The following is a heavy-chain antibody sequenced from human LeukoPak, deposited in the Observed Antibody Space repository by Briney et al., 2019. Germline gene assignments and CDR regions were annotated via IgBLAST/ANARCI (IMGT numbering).Heavy chain of an antibody. J-gene: IGHJ6*02. Sequence: GGSLRLSCAASGFTFSSYSMNWVRQAPGEGLEWVSSISSSSSYIYYADSVKGRFTISRDNAKNSLYLQMNSLRAEDTAVYYCARIDMVVPAAGYGMDVWGQGTTVTVSS. V-gene: IGHV3-21*01. CDR1: GFTFSSYS. CDR2: ISSSSSYI. CDR3: ARIDMVVPAAGYGMDV. D-gene: IGHD2-2*01.